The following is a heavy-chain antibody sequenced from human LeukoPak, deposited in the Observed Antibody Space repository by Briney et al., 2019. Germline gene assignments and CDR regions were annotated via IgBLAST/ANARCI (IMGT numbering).Heavy chain of an antibody. CDR2: ISYDGSNK. CDR1: GFTFSSYG. J-gene: IGHJ4*02. Sequence: PGRSLRLSCAASGFTFSSYGMHWVRQAPGKGLEWVAVISYDGSNKYYADSVKGRFTISRDNSKNTLYLQMNSLRAEDTAVYYCAETHSHSGYDFDYWGQGTLVTVSS. CDR3: AETHSHSGYDFDY. D-gene: IGHD5-12*01. V-gene: IGHV3-30*18.